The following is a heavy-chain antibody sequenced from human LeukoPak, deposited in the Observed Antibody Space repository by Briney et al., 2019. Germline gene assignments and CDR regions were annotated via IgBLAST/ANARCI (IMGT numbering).Heavy chain of an antibody. CDR3: ARASPFPNWFDP. D-gene: IGHD3-16*01. CDR2: IYTSGSN. Sequence: SECLSLTCTVSGGSISSYYWSWVRQPAGKGLEWIGRIYTSGSNNYNPSLKSRVTMSVDTYKNQFSLKLSSVTAADTAVYYCARASPFPNWFDPWGQGTLVTVSS. V-gene: IGHV4-4*07. J-gene: IGHJ5*02. CDR1: GGSISSYY.